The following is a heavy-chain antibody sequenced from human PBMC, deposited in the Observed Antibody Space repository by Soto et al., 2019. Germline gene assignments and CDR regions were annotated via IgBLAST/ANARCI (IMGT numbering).Heavy chain of an antibody. Sequence: ASVKVSCKASGGTSSSYAISWVRQAPGQGLEWMGGIIPIFGTANYAQKFQGRVTITADESTSTAYMELSSLRSEDTAVYYCARALIAAAGITGYYYGMDVWGQGTTVTVSS. J-gene: IGHJ6*02. CDR3: ARALIAAAGITGYYYGMDV. D-gene: IGHD6-13*01. CDR1: GGTSSSYA. CDR2: IIPIFGTA. V-gene: IGHV1-69*13.